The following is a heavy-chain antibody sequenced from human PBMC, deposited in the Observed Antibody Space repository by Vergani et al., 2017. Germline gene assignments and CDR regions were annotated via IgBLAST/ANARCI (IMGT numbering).Heavy chain of an antibody. Sequence: EVQLVPSGAEVKKPGATMKISCKVSGYTFTDHYMHWVKQAPGKGLEWMWLADPEDGETIYEEKFKGRVTIAADTSTDTAHLELSSLRSEDTAVYYCATPQTVTTGGMEVWGQGTKVNV. J-gene: IGHJ6*02. CDR3: ATPQTVTTGGMEV. CDR1: GYTFTDHY. CDR2: ADPEDGET. V-gene: IGHV1-69-2*01. D-gene: IGHD4-17*01.